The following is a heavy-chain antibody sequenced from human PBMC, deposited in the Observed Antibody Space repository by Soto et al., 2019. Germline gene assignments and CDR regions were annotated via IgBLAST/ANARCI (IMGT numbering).Heavy chain of an antibody. D-gene: IGHD5-12*01. CDR2: ISGSGGST. CDR3: AKGSGYDSRSSYYYYGMDV. V-gene: IGHV3-23*01. J-gene: IGHJ6*02. CDR1: GFTFSSYA. Sequence: GGSLRLSCAASGFTFSSYAMSWVRQAPGKGLEWVSAISGSGGSTYYADSVKGRFTISRDNSKNTLYLQMNSLRAEDTAVYYCAKGSGYDSRSSYYYYGMDVWGQGTTVTVSS.